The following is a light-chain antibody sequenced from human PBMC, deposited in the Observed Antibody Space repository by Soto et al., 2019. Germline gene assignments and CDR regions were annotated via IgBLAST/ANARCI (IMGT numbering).Light chain of an antibody. V-gene: IGKV1-9*01. CDR1: QGISSY. Sequence: DIQLTQSPSFLSASVGDRVTITCRASQGISSYLAWYQQKPGKAPKLLIYAASTLQSGVPSRFSGSESGTEFTLTISSLQPEDFATYYCQQLNTYPFTFGGGTKVEIK. CDR2: AAS. CDR3: QQLNTYPFT. J-gene: IGKJ4*01.